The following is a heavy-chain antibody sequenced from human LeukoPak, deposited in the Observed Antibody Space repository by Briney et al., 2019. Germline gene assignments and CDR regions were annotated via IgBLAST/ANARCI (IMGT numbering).Heavy chain of an antibody. V-gene: IGHV3-23*01. D-gene: IGHD3-10*01. Sequence: GGFLRLSCAASGFTFSSYAMSWVRQAPGKGLEWVSAISGSGGSTYYADSVKGRFTISRDNSKNTLYLQMNSLRAEDTAVYYCAKGALWFGELSGMDVWGQGTTVTVSS. CDR1: GFTFSSYA. J-gene: IGHJ6*02. CDR2: ISGSGGST. CDR3: AKGALWFGELSGMDV.